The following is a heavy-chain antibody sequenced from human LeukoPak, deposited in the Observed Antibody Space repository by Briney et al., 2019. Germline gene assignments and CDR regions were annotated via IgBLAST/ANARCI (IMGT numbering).Heavy chain of an antibody. CDR2: ISGSGGST. CDR1: GFTFSSYA. CDR3: AKDGAAAGTYYFDY. J-gene: IGHJ4*02. D-gene: IGHD6-13*01. Sequence: GGSLRLSCAASGFTFSSYAMSWVRQAPGKGLEWVSAISGSGGSTYYADSVKGWFTISRDDSKNTLYLQMNSLRAEDTAVYYCAKDGAAAGTYYFDYWGQGTLVTVSS. V-gene: IGHV3-23*01.